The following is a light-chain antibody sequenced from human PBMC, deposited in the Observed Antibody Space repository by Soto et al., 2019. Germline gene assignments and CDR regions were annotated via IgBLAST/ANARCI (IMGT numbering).Light chain of an antibody. CDR2: AAS. CDR1: QGISSY. CDR3: QKYYRYPNT. Sequence: AIRMTQSPSSFSASTGDRVTITCRASQGISSYLAWYQQKPGKAPKLLIYAASTLQGGVTSRFSGSGSGTDFTLTIHCLQSEDFATYYCQKYYRYPNTFGHGTKLEI. J-gene: IGKJ2*01. V-gene: IGKV1-8*01.